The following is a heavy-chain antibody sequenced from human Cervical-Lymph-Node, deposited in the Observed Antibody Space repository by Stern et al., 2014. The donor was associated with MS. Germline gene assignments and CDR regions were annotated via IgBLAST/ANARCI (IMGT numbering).Heavy chain of an antibody. Sequence: VQLVESGGGLVKPGGSLRLSCAGSGFTFSDYYMTWMRQAPGKGLEWISYISRSGSTRFYAESVKGRFTVSRDNAKNSLFLQMNSLRVEDTAVYYCARRDPGVRDYYYYYALDVWGQGTTVTVSS. CDR1: GFTFSDYY. V-gene: IGHV3-11*01. D-gene: IGHD4/OR15-4a*01. J-gene: IGHJ6*02. CDR2: ISRSGSTR. CDR3: ARRDPGVRDYYYYYALDV.